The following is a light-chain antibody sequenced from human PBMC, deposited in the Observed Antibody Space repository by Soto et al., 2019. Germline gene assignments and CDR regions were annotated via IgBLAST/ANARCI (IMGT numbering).Light chain of an antibody. CDR2: GAS. CDR3: LQSDSTPT. Sequence: DIQMTQSPSSPSASVGDRVTITCRASQSINRNLNWYQQKPGEAPKLLIYGASNLRSGVPSRFSGSGSGTDFTLTISSLQPDDFASYFCLQSDSTPTFGQGTKLEIK. V-gene: IGKV1-39*01. CDR1: QSINRN. J-gene: IGKJ2*01.